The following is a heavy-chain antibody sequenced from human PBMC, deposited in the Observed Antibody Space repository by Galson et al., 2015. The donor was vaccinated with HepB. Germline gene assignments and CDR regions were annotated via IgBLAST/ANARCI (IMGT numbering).Heavy chain of an antibody. J-gene: IGHJ6*04. CDR3: ARGRCSSTSCYVLDV. CDR1: GGTFSSYA. V-gene: IGHV1-69*13. D-gene: IGHD2-2*01. Sequence: SVKVSCKASGGTFSSYAISWVRQAPGQGLEWMGGIIPIFGTANYAQKFQGRVTITADESTGTAYMELSSLRSEDTAVYYCARGRCSSTSCYVLDVWGKGTTVTVSS. CDR2: IIPIFGTA.